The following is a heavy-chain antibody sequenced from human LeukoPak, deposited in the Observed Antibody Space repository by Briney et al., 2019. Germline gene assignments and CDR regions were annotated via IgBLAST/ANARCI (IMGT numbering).Heavy chain of an antibody. CDR2: ISGSGDNT. J-gene: IGHJ3*02. V-gene: IGHV3-23*01. CDR3: AKGYKIVVVTAFPPDI. Sequence: GGSLRLSCAASGVNFSTYAMTWVRQAPGKGLEWVSSISGSGDNTVFAYSVNGRFTISRDNSKNTLYLQMNSLRAGATDVYYCAKGYKIVVVTAFPPDIWGQGKMVTVSS. CDR1: GVNFSTYA. D-gene: IGHD2-21*02.